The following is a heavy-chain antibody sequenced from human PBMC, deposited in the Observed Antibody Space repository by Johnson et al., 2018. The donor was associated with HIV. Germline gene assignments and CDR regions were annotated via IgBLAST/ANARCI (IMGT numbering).Heavy chain of an antibody. D-gene: IGHD5-18*01. Sequence: VLLVESGGGLVQPGGSLRLYCASGFTVSTNYMSWVRQAPGKGLEWVSVIYSGDTTYYADSVKGRFTISRDNSKNTLYLQMNSLRAEDTAVYYCARAYSYGAFDIWGLGTKVTVSS. CDR2: IYSGDTT. J-gene: IGHJ3*02. V-gene: IGHV3-66*01. CDR1: GFTVSTNY. CDR3: ARAYSYGAFDI.